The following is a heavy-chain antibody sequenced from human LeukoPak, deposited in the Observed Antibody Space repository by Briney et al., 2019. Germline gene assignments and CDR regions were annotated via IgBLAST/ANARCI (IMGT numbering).Heavy chain of an antibody. CDR2: ISYDGSNK. CDR3: AKEVPRTILWFGESQQDGYFDY. CDR1: GFTFSSYG. J-gene: IGHJ4*02. D-gene: IGHD3-10*01. V-gene: IGHV3-30*18. Sequence: PGGSLRLSCAASGFTFSSYGMHWVRQAPGKGLEWVAVISYDGSNKYYADSVKGRFTISRDNSKNTLYLQMNSLRAEDTAVYYCAKEVPRTILWFGESQQDGYFDYWGQGTLVTVSS.